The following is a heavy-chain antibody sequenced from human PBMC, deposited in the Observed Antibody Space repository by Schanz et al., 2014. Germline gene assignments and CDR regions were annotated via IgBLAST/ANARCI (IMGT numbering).Heavy chain of an antibody. Sequence: DVQLLESGGGLVQPGGSLRLSCAASGFTFSSYAMSWVRQAPGKGLEWVSAMSGSGGSTYYADSVKGRFTISRDNSKNTLYLQMNNLRADDTAVYYCAKGRFGELSAYDIWGQGTMVTVSS. D-gene: IGHD3-10*01. CDR1: GFTFSSYA. V-gene: IGHV3-23*01. J-gene: IGHJ3*02. CDR2: MSGSGGST. CDR3: AKGRFGELSAYDI.